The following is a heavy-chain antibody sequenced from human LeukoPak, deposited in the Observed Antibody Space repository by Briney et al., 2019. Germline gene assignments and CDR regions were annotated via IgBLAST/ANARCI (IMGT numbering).Heavy chain of an antibody. CDR3: ARGGHYGPGDFDY. V-gene: IGHV4-39*07. CDR1: GFTFSSYS. J-gene: IGHJ4*02. Sequence: GSLRLSCAASGFTFSSYSMNWIRQPPGKGLEWIGSIYYSGSTYYNPSLKSRVTISVDTSKNQFSLRLSSVTAADTAVYYCARGGHYGPGDFDYWGQGTLVTVSS. CDR2: IYYSGST. D-gene: IGHD3-3*01.